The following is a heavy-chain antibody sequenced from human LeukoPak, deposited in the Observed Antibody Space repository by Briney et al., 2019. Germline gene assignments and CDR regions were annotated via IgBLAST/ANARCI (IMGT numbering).Heavy chain of an antibody. D-gene: IGHD4-23*01. J-gene: IGHJ3*02. V-gene: IGHV1-46*01. Sequence: GASVKVSCKASVYTFTSYYMHWVRQAPGQGVEWRGIINPSGGSTSYAQKFQGRVTMTRDTSTRTVYMELSSLRSEDTAVYYCARGVVVTLVWFGAFDIWGQGTMVTVSS. CDR3: ARGVVVTLVWFGAFDI. CDR1: VYTFTSYY. CDR2: INPSGGST.